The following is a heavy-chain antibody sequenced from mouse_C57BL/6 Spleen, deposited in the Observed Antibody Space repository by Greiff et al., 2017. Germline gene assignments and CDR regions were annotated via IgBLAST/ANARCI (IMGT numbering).Heavy chain of an antibody. CDR2: IYPGSGST. CDR3: AREDYDGAWFAY. J-gene: IGHJ3*01. V-gene: IGHV1-55*01. CDR1: GYTFTSYW. D-gene: IGHD2-4*01. Sequence: QVQLQQPGAELVKPGASVKMSCTASGYTFTSYWITWVKQRPGQGLEWIGDIYPGSGSTNYNEKFKSKATLTVYTSSSTAYMQLSSLTSEDSAVYYCAREDYDGAWFAYWGQGTLVTVSA.